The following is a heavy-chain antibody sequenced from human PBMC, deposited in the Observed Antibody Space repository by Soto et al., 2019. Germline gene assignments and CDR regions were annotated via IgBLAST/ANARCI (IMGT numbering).Heavy chain of an antibody. J-gene: IGHJ4*02. D-gene: IGHD3-22*01. Sequence: QVQLVESGGGVVQPGRSLRLSCAASGFTFSSYGMHWVRQAPGKGLEWVAVISYDGSNKYYADSVKGRFTISRDNSKNPLYLQMISLRAEDTGVYYCAIVHYDSCGYLIDYWGQGTLVTVS. CDR1: GFTFSSYG. CDR3: AIVHYDSCGYLIDY. V-gene: IGHV3-30*03. CDR2: ISYDGSNK.